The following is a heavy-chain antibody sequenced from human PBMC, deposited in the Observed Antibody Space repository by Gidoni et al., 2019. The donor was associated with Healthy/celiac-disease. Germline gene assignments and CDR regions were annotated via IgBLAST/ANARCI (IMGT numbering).Heavy chain of an antibody. Sequence: EVQLLESGGGLVRPGGSLELSGAASGFTFSSYAMSWVRQGPGKGLEWVSGISGSGGSTYEADSVKGRFAISRDNAKNTLYLQMNSLRAEDTAVYYCAKSYTTGWPYDYWGQGTLVIVSS. CDR1: GFTFSSYA. D-gene: IGHD3-16*02. J-gene: IGHJ4*02. CDR3: AKSYTTGWPYDY. V-gene: IGHV3-23*01. CDR2: ISGSGGST.